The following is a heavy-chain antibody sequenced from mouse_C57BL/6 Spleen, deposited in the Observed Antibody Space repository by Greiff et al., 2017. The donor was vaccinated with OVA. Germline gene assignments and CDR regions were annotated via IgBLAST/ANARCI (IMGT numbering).Heavy chain of an antibody. V-gene: IGHV5-17*01. CDR3: ARDSGYYFDY. Sequence: EVMLVESGGGLVKPGGSLKLSCAASGFTFSDYGMHWVRQAPEKGLEWVAYISSGSSTIYYADTVKGRFTISRDNAKNTLFLQMTSLRSEDTAMYYCARDSGYYFDYWGQGTTRTVSS. CDR2: ISSGSSTI. D-gene: IGHD3-2*02. J-gene: IGHJ2*01. CDR1: GFTFSDYG.